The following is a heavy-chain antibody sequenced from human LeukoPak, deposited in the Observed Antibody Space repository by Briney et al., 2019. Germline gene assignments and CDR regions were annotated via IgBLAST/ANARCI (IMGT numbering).Heavy chain of an antibody. J-gene: IGHJ4*02. CDR1: GGSFSGYY. CDR3: ARGRSRGYSGYVILDY. Sequence: SETLSLTCAVYGGSFSGYYWSWIRQPPGKGLEWIGEINHSGSTNYNPSLKSRVTISVDTSKNQFSLKLSSVTAADTAVYYCARGRSRGYSGYVILDYWGQGTLVTVSS. D-gene: IGHD5-12*01. V-gene: IGHV4-34*01. CDR2: INHSGST.